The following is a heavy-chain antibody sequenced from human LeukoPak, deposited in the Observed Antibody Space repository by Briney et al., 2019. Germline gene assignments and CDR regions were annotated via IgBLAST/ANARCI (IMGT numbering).Heavy chain of an antibody. D-gene: IGHD2-8*01. V-gene: IGHV3-23*01. Sequence: GGSLRLSCAGSGFTFSSYGMSWVRQAPGKGLERVSAISETGATTYDADSVKGRFTISRDNSRSTLYLQMNSLRAEDTALYYCAKDTSIGRYCTNGVCSPFDYWGQGTLVTVSS. CDR2: ISETGATT. CDR1: GFTFSSYG. J-gene: IGHJ4*02. CDR3: AKDTSIGRYCTNGVCSPFDY.